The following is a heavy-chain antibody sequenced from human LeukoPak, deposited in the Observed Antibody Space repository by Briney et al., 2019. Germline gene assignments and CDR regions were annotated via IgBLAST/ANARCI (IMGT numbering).Heavy chain of an antibody. CDR2: IWYDESNK. J-gene: IGHJ4*02. CDR1: GFSSYG. Sequence: GRSLRLSCAASGFSSYGMHWVRQAPGKGLEWVAVIWYDESNKYYADSVKGRFTISRDDSRNTLYLQMNSLRAEDTAVYYCARDGFSSSWYGRALDYWGQGTLVTVSS. CDR3: ARDGFSSSWYGRALDY. V-gene: IGHV3-33*01. D-gene: IGHD6-13*01.